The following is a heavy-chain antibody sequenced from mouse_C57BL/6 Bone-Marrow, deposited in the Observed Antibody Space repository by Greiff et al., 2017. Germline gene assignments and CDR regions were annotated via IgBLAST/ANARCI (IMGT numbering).Heavy chain of an antibody. CDR1: GYAFSSSW. V-gene: IGHV1-82*01. Sequence: VQLQQSGPELVKPGASVKISCKASGYAFSSSWMNWVKQRPGKGLEWIGRIYPGDGDTNYNGKFKGKATLTADKSSSTAYMQLSSLTSEDSAVYFCARDDYLVYAMDYWGQGTSVTVSS. CDR3: ARDDYLVYAMDY. J-gene: IGHJ4*01. CDR2: IYPGDGDT. D-gene: IGHD2-4*01.